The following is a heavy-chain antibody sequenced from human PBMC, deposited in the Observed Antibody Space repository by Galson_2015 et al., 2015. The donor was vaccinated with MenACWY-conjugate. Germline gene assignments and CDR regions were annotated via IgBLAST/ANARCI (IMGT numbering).Heavy chain of an antibody. V-gene: IGHV5-51*01. CDR3: AIAIYDFWSGYSFDY. Sequence: QSGAEVKKPGESLSISCKGAEYSFTRFWIGWVRQMHGKGLEWMGIIHPPDADSKYSPSFQGQVTMSADKSITTTYLQWSSLKASDTAMYYCAIAIYDFWSGYSFDYWGQGTQVTVSS. CDR2: IHPPDADS. CDR1: EYSFTRFW. J-gene: IGHJ4*02. D-gene: IGHD3-3*01.